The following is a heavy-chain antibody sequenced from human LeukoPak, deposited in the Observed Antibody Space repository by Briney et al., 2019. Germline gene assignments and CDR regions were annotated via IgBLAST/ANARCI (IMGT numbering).Heavy chain of an antibody. D-gene: IGHD3-22*01. Sequence: ASVKVSCKASGYTFTSYYIHWVRQAPGQGLEWMGWISAYNGNTNYAQNFQGRVTMTTDTSTSTAYMELRSLRSDDTAVYYCARDGHRRYHYDSSGREHALDIWGQGTMVTVSS. CDR2: ISAYNGNT. J-gene: IGHJ3*02. CDR1: GYTFTSYY. V-gene: IGHV1-18*04. CDR3: ARDGHRRYHYDSSGREHALDI.